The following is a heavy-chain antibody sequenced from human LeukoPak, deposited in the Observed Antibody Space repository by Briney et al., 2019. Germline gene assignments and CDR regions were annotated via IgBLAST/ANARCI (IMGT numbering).Heavy chain of an antibody. V-gene: IGHV4-59*01. CDR3: ARAGGRWLVWNF. CDR1: GGSISSYY. J-gene: IGHJ4*02. D-gene: IGHD6-19*01. CDR2: ISDGGNT. Sequence: KPSETLSLTCTVSGGSISSYYWSWIRQSPGKGLEWIGYISDGGNTNYNPSLKSRVTISVQTSKNQFSLKLRSVTAADTAVYYCARAGGRWLVWNFWGQGTLVTVSS.